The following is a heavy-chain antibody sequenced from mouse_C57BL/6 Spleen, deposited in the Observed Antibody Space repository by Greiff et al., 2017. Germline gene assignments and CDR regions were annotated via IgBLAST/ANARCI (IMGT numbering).Heavy chain of an antibody. J-gene: IGHJ3*01. CDR3: AREDGLYDGYSPWFAY. D-gene: IGHD2-3*01. Sequence: VQLQQSGAELVKPGASVKISCKASGYAFSSYWMNWVKQRPGKGLEWIGQIYPGDGDTNYNGKFKGKATLTADNSSSTAYMQLSSLTSEDSAVYFCAREDGLYDGYSPWFAYWGQGTLVTVSA. CDR2: IYPGDGDT. CDR1: GYAFSSYW. V-gene: IGHV1-80*01.